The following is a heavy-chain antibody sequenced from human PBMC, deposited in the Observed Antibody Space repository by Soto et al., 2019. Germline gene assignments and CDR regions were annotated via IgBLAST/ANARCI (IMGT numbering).Heavy chain of an antibody. CDR1: GGSITTGGYY. J-gene: IGHJ4*02. Sequence: PSETLSLTCTVSGGSITTGGYYWSWIRQLPGKGLEWIGHRYYSESTYYNPSLKSRVSISLDTSKNQFSLKLSFVTAADTAMYYCARTKCSGGGCYSWSLDYWGQGTPVTV. V-gene: IGHV4-31*03. CDR2: RYYSEST. CDR3: ARTKCSGGGCYSWSLDY. D-gene: IGHD2-15*01.